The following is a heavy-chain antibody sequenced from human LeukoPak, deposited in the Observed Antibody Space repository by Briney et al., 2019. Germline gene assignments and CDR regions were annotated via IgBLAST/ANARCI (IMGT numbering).Heavy chain of an antibody. D-gene: IGHD3-22*01. CDR1: GNKFSAYW. CDR2: IFPYDSGT. V-gene: IGHV5-51*01. Sequence: GESLKISCKGFGNKFSAYWNAWGRQMPGQGVEWMGIIFPYDSGTRYNLAFQGQVIISADKSVTTAYLQWSSLKASDTAMYYCARPNITSYYDSRGYDAFDVWGQGTMVTVSS. CDR3: ARPNITSYYDSRGYDAFDV. J-gene: IGHJ3*01.